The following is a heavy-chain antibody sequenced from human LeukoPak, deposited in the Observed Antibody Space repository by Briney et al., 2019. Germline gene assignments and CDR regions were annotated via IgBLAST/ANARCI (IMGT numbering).Heavy chain of an antibody. V-gene: IGHV3-23*01. CDR3: AKDGDSSGYHFDH. Sequence: GGSLRLSCAASGFTFSSFAMSWARQAPGKGLEWVSSLSDSGGTTYYADSVKGRFTISRDNSKNTLYLQMNSLRAEGTAVYYCAKDGDSSGYHFDHWGQGTLVTVSS. J-gene: IGHJ4*02. D-gene: IGHD3-22*01. CDR2: LSDSGGTT. CDR1: GFTFSSFA.